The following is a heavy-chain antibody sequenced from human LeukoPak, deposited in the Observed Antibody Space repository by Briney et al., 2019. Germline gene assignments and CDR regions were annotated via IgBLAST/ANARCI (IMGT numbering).Heavy chain of an antibody. J-gene: IGHJ4*02. V-gene: IGHV3-7*01. CDR2: IKQDGSEK. Sequence: PGGSLRLSCAASGFTFSSYWMSWVRQAPGKGLEWVANIKQDGSEKYYVDSVKGRFTISRDNAKNSLYLQMNSLRAEDTAVYYCARDRGRTVGATPYYFDYWGQGTLVTVSS. CDR1: GFTFSSYW. D-gene: IGHD1-26*01. CDR3: ARDRGRTVGATPYYFDY.